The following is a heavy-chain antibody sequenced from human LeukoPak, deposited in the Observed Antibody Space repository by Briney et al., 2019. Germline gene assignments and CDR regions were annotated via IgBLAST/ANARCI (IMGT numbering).Heavy chain of an antibody. D-gene: IGHD3-16*01. CDR3: ARDQRGSYHYYYGMDV. Sequence: PSETLSLTCTVSGGSISSYYWSWFRQPPGKGLEWIGYIYYSGSTNYNPSLKSRVTISVDTSKNQFSLKLSSVTAAHTAVYYCARDQRGSYHYYYGMDVWGQGTTVTVSS. V-gene: IGHV4-59*01. CDR2: IYYSGST. J-gene: IGHJ6*02. CDR1: GGSISSYY.